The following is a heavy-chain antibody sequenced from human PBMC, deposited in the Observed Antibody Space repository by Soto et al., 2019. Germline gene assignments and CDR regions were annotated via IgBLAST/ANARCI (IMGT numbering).Heavy chain of an antibody. CDR3: ARDIVATITRFDMDV. Sequence: QVQLQQSGPGLVKPSQTLSLTCALSGDSVSSNSAAGNWSRQSQSRGLEWLGRTYYRSKWYNDYAVSEDSRITINHDTSKNQFSLQLNSVPPEDTDVYYCARDIVATITRFDMDVWRQGTTVTVS. CDR1: GDSVSSNSAA. D-gene: IGHD5-12*01. V-gene: IGHV6-1*01. CDR2: TYYRSKWYN. J-gene: IGHJ6*01.